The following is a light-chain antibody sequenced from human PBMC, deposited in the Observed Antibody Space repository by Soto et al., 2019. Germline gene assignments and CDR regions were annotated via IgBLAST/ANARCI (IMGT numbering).Light chain of an antibody. CDR3: QQYNNWPT. V-gene: IGKV3D-15*01. CDR2: AAS. Sequence: EIVLTQSPCTLPLSPGERATLSCRARQSVSSDYLAWYQQRPGHAPSLLIYAASSRATGIPARLSGSGSGTGFTLTISSLHSEEFAVYYCQQYNNWPTFGQGTKVDIK. J-gene: IGKJ1*01. CDR1: QSVSSD.